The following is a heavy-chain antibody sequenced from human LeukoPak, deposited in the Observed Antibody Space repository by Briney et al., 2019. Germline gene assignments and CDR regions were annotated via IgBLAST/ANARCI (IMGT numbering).Heavy chain of an antibody. V-gene: IGHV3-53*01. D-gene: IGHD2/OR15-2a*01. Sequence: GGSLRLSCAASGFTVSSNYMSWVRQAPGKGLEWVSVIYSGGSTYYADSVKGRFTISRDNSKNTLYLQMNSLRAEDTAVYYCAKDSAKKYDDYWGQGTLVTVSS. CDR3: AKDSAKKYDDY. CDR1: GFTVSSNY. J-gene: IGHJ4*02. CDR2: IYSGGST.